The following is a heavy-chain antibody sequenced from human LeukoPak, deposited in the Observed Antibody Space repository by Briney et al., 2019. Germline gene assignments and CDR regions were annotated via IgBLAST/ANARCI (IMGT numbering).Heavy chain of an antibody. CDR1: GFTFSSYG. D-gene: IGHD3-16*02. CDR3: ARGDDYVWGSYRHPSDYFDY. CDR2: IWYDGSNK. J-gene: IGHJ4*02. V-gene: IGHV3-33*01. Sequence: QSGGSLRLSCAASGFTFSSYGMHWVRQAPGKGLECVAVIWYDGSNKYYADSVKGRFTISRDNSKNTLYLQMNSLRAEDTAVYYCARGDDYVWGSYRHPSDYFDYWGQGTLVTVPS.